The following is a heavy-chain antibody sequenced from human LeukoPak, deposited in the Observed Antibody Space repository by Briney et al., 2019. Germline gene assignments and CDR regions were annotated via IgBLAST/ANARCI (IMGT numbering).Heavy chain of an antibody. J-gene: IGHJ4*02. V-gene: IGHV1-18*01. CDR3: ATHGGTSLYFDY. CDR1: GYTFTSYG. D-gene: IGHD2-2*01. Sequence: GASVKVSCKASGYTFTSYGISWVRQAPGQGLEWMGWISAYNGNTNYAQKLQGRVTMTEDTSTDTAYMELSSLRSEDTAVYYCATHGGTSLYFDYWGQGTLVTVSS. CDR2: ISAYNGNT.